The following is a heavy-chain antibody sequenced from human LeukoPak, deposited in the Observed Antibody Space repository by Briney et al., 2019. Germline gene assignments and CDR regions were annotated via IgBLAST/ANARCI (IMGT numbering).Heavy chain of an antibody. V-gene: IGHV3-11*04. CDR2: ISTSSSTI. CDR3: ARLSAMLRGPEPIYYFDY. D-gene: IGHD3-10*01. J-gene: IGHJ4*01. CDR1: GFIFSDYY. Sequence: GGSLILSCAASGFIFSDYYMSWIRQTPGKGLEWVSYISTSSSTIYYSDSVKGRFTISRDNSKNSLYLQMNSLRAEDTAMYYCARLSAMLRGPEPIYYFDYWGQGTLVTVSS.